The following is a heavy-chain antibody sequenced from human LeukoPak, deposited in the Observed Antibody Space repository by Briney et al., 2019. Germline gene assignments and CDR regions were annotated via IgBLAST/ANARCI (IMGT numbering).Heavy chain of an antibody. CDR2: ISVYNGDT. CDR3: ARGRYSSGWHLDY. V-gene: IGHV1-18*01. D-gene: IGHD6-19*01. CDR1: ADIFSAYG. Sequence: ASVKVSCKTSADIFSAYGISWVRQAPGQSLEWMGWISVYNGDTKYSHKIQGRLTMTTDRPSTTAYMELKRLRSDDTAVYFCARGRYSSGWHLDYWGQGSLVIVSS. J-gene: IGHJ4*02.